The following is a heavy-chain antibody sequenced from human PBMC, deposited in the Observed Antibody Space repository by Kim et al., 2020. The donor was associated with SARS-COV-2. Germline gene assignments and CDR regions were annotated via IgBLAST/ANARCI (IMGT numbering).Heavy chain of an antibody. Sequence: GGSLRLSCAASGFTVSSNYMSWVRQAPGKGLEWVSVIYSGGSTYYADSVKGRFTITRDNSKNTLYLQMNSVRAEDTAVYYCARDASSRGGMDVCGQGATVTVSS. V-gene: IGHV3-53*01. CDR3: ARDASSRGGMDV. CDR2: IYSGGST. D-gene: IGHD6-13*01. CDR1: GFTVSSNY. J-gene: IGHJ6*02.